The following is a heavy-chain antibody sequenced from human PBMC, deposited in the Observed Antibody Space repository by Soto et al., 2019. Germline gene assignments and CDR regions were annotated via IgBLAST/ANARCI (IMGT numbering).Heavy chain of an antibody. CDR2: ICWDDDK. CDR1: GFSLSTSGVG. CDR3: AHRRYDYIWGSYRYGPNWFDP. Sequence: QITLKESGPTLVKPTQTLTLTCTFSGFSLSTSGVGVGWIRQPPGKALEWLALICWDDDKRYSPSLKSRLTTTKDTSKTQVVLTMPNMDPVDTATYYCAHRRYDYIWGSYRYGPNWFDPWGQGTLVTVSS. J-gene: IGHJ5*02. D-gene: IGHD3-16*02. V-gene: IGHV2-5*02.